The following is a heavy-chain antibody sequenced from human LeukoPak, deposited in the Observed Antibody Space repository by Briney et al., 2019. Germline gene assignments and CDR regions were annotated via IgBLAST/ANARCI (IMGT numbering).Heavy chain of an antibody. V-gene: IGHV1-18*01. J-gene: IGHJ4*02. CDR3: ARDRYYFDSSDYYFFDY. CDR2: ISAYNGNT. D-gene: IGHD3-22*01. Sequence: ASVKVSCKASGYIFNNFGISWVRQAPGQGLEWMGWISAYNGNTYYAQRFQGRVTMTTDTPTNTAYMELRSLTSDDTAVYYCARDRYYFDSSDYYFFDYWGQGTLVTVSS. CDR1: GYIFNNFG.